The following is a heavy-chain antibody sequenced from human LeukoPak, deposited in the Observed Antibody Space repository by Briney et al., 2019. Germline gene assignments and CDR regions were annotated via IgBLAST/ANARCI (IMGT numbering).Heavy chain of an antibody. CDR3: VALGDRIY. V-gene: IGHV3-13*01. Sequence: PGGSLRLSCAASGFTFSSYDMHWARQATGKGLEWVSAISAAGDTYYLDSVKGRSTISRENAKNSLYLQMNSLRAGDTAVYYCVALGDRIYWGQGTLVTVSS. CDR1: GFTFSSYD. D-gene: IGHD2-21*02. J-gene: IGHJ4*02. CDR2: ISAAGDT.